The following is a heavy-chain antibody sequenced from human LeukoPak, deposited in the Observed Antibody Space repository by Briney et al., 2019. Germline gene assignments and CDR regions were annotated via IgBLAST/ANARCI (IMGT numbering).Heavy chain of an antibody. Sequence: SGGSLRLSCAASGFTFSSYGMHWVRQAPGKGLEWVAVISYDGSNKYYADSVKGRFTISRDNSKNTLYLQMNSLRAEDTAVYYCAKRAKEYYYFDYWGQGTLVTVSS. V-gene: IGHV3-30*18. CDR3: AKRAKEYYYFDY. J-gene: IGHJ4*02. CDR1: GFTFSSYG. D-gene: IGHD6-6*01. CDR2: ISYDGSNK.